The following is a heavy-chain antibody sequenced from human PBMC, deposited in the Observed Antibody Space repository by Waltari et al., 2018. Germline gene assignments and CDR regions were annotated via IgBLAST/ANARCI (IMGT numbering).Heavy chain of an antibody. CDR2: ISSSGSTI. CDR3: ARDWIFGVVTSYYGMDV. V-gene: IGHV3-48*03. D-gene: IGHD3-3*01. J-gene: IGHJ6*02. CDR1: GFTFSSYE. Sequence: EVQLVESGGGLVQPGGSLRLSCAASGFTFSSYEMNWVRQAPGKGLEWVSYISSSGSTIYYADSVKCRFTISRDNAKNSLYLQMNSLRAEDTAVYYCARDWIFGVVTSYYGMDVWGQGTTVTVSS.